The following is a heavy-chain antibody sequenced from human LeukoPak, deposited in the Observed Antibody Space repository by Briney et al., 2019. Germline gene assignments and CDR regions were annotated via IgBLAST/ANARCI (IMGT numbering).Heavy chain of an antibody. V-gene: IGHV4-31*03. CDR3: ASRHNPHNYGDYVDD. CDR1: GGSISSGGYY. Sequence: PSETLSLTCTVSGGSISSGGYYWNWIRQDPGKGLEWIGYISDSGSTYYNPSLKSRVTISVDTSKNQFSLKLSSVTAADTAVYYCASRHNPHNYGDYVDDWGQGALVTVSS. D-gene: IGHD4-17*01. J-gene: IGHJ4*02. CDR2: ISDSGST.